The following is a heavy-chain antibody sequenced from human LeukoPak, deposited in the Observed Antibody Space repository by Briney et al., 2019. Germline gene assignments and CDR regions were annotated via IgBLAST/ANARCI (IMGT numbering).Heavy chain of an antibody. CDR2: IYYSGST. Sequence: SETLSLTCTVSGGPISSHYWSWIRQPPGKGLEWIGYIYYSGSTNYNPSLKSRVTISVDTSKNQFSLKLSSVTAADTAVYYCARDRGYSYGFDFDYWGQGTLVTVSS. CDR3: ARDRGYSYGFDFDY. J-gene: IGHJ4*02. V-gene: IGHV4-59*11. D-gene: IGHD5-18*01. CDR1: GGPISSHY.